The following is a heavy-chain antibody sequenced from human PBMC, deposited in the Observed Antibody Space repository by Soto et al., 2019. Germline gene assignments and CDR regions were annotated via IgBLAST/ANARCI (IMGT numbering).Heavy chain of an antibody. CDR1: GGSISSYY. D-gene: IGHD1-26*01. CDR3: ARGYSGDYGMDV. Sequence: QVQLQESGPGLVKPSETLSLTCTVSGGSISSYYWSWIRQPPGKGLEWIGYIYYSGSTNYNPSLKSRVTISVDTSENQFSLKLSSVTAADTAVYYCARGYSGDYGMDVWGQGTTVTVSS. J-gene: IGHJ6*02. V-gene: IGHV4-59*01. CDR2: IYYSGST.